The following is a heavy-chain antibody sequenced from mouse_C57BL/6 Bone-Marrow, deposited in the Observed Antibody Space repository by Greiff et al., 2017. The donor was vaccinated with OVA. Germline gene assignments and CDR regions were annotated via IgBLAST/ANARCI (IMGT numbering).Heavy chain of an antibody. V-gene: IGHV14-3*01. CDR2: IDPANGNT. CDR1: GFNIKNTY. D-gene: IGHD1-1*01. CDR3: ARKMVIYYYGSSYFYYAMDY. J-gene: IGHJ4*01. Sequence: VQLQQSVAELVRPGASVKLSCTASGFNIKNTYMHWVKQRPEQGLEWIGRIDPANGNTKYAPKFQGKATITADTSSNTAYLQLSSLTSEDTAIYYCARKMVIYYYGSSYFYYAMDYWGQGTSVTVSS.